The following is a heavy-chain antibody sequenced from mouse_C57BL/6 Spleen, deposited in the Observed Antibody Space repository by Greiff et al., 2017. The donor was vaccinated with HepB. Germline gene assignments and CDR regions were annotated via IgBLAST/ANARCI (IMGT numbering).Heavy chain of an antibody. J-gene: IGHJ3*01. CDR1: GYSITSGYY. D-gene: IGHD2-10*01. V-gene: IGHV3-6*01. CDR3: ARDRLLLGEFAY. CDR2: ISYDGSN. Sequence: EVQLQESGPGLVKPSQSLSLTCSVTGYSITSGYYWNWIRQFPGNKLEWMGYISYDGSNNYNPSLKNRISITRDTSKNQFFLKLNSVTTEDTATYYCARDRLLLGEFAYWGQGTLVTVSA.